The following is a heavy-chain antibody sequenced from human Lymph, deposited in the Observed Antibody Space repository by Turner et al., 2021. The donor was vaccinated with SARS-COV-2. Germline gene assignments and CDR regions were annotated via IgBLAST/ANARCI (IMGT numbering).Heavy chain of an antibody. J-gene: IGHJ4*02. CDR3: AREGEVGATGFDC. CDR2: IWYDGSNK. Sequence: QVQLVESGEGVVQPGRSLRLSCAASGFTFSTYGMHWVRQAPGQGLEWVAVIWYDGSNKYYADSVKGRFTISRDNSKNTLYLQMNSLRAEDTAVYYCAREGEVGATGFDCWGQGTLVTVS. D-gene: IGHD1-26*01. V-gene: IGHV3-33*01. CDR1: GFTFSTYG.